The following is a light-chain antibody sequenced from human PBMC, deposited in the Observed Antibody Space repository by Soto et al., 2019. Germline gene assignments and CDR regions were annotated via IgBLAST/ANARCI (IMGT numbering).Light chain of an antibody. V-gene: IGKV1-6*01. CDR1: QGIGND. CDR3: LQDYNYPIT. Sequence: AIQMTQSPSSLSTSIGARVTITCRASQGIGNDLAWYQQKPGKAPKLLIYAASSLQSGVPSRFSGSGSGTDFTLTIISLQPEDFATYYCLQDYNYPITFGQGTRLDIK. J-gene: IGKJ5*01. CDR2: AAS.